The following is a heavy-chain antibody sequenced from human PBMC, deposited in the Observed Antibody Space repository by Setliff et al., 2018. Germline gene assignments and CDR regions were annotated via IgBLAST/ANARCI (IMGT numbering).Heavy chain of an antibody. V-gene: IGHV1-18*01. CDR2: ISCYNGDR. CDR3: ARVRPCGADCSTGVGGPFDFDF. D-gene: IGHD2-21*02. J-gene: IGHJ4*02. CDR1: GYTFNTYG. Sequence: GASVKVSCKTSGYTFNTYGISWVRQAPGQGLEWMGWISCYNGDRRYAQSLQGRVTVTTDTSTNTVYMELRSLRSDDTALYYCARVRPCGADCSTGVGGPFDFDFWGQGTLVTVS.